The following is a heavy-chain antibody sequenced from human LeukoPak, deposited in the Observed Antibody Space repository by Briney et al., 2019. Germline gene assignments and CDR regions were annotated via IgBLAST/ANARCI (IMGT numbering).Heavy chain of an antibody. J-gene: IGHJ4*02. D-gene: IGHD2-15*01. CDR3: AKDLSWWAAVDF. Sequence: GGSLRLSCAASGFTVSTNAMSWVRQAPGRGPEWISGIGGDGRTHYADSVRGRFTISRDNSKNTVHLQMNSLRVDDTAVYYCAKDLSWWAAVDFWGQGILVTVSS. CDR2: IGGDGRT. CDR1: GFTVSTNA. V-gene: IGHV3-23*01.